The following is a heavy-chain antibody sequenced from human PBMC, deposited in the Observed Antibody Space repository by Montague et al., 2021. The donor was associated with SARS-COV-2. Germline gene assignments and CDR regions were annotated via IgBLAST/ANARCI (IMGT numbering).Heavy chain of an antibody. J-gene: IGHJ6*03. CDR1: GGSISSYY. CDR2: IYYSGST. V-gene: IGHV4-59*01. D-gene: IGHD4-23*01. Sequence: SETLSLTCTVSGGSISSYYWSWTRQPPGKGLEWIGYIYYSGSTNYNPSLKSRVTISVDTSKNQFSLKLSSVTAADTAVYYCARAATTDYGGNLFPYHYYYRDVWGKGTTVTVSS. CDR3: ARAATTDYGGNLFPYHYYYRDV.